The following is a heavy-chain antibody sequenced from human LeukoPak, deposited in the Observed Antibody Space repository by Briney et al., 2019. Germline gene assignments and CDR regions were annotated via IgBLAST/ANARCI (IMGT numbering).Heavy chain of an antibody. CDR3: ARVSGYDWESFYDY. V-gene: IGHV4-61*02. CDR1: GGSISSGSYY. J-gene: IGHJ4*02. Sequence: PSETLSLTCTVSGGSISSGSYYWSWIRQPAGKGLEWIGRIYTSGSTNYNPSLKSRVTISVDTSKNQFSLKLSSVTAADTAVYYCARVSGYDWESFYDYWGQGTLVTVSS. D-gene: IGHD5-12*01. CDR2: IYTSGST.